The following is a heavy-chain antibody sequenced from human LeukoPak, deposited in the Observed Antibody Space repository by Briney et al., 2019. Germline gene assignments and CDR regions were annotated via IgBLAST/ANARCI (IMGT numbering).Heavy chain of an antibody. CDR1: GYTFTGYY. Sequence: GASVKVSCKTSGYTFTGYYMHWVRQAPGQGLEWMGRINPNSSVTNYAQRFQGRVTMTRDTSISAAYMELRWLTSDDTAVYYCARERGGNSPFDSWGQGTLVTVSS. D-gene: IGHD4-23*01. CDR2: INPNSSVT. V-gene: IGHV1-2*06. CDR3: ARERGGNSPFDS. J-gene: IGHJ4*02.